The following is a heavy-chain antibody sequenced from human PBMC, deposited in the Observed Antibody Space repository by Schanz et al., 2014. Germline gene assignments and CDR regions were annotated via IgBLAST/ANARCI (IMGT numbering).Heavy chain of an antibody. CDR3: ARAFGGYDPAGALDY. V-gene: IGHV1-46*01. D-gene: IGHD5-12*01. Sequence: QVQLVQSGAEVKKPGASVKVSCKASGYTFTSYGINWVRQAPGQGLEWMGMINPSGGSTTYAQKFQGRVSMTRDTATSTVYMELSSLRSEDTAVYYCARAFGGYDPAGALDYWGQGTLVTVSS. CDR1: GYTFTSYG. CDR2: INPSGGST. J-gene: IGHJ4*02.